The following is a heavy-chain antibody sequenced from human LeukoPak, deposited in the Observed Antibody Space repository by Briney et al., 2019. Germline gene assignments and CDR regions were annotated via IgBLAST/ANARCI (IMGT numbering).Heavy chain of an antibody. D-gene: IGHD6-13*01. J-gene: IGHJ4*02. V-gene: IGHV3-7*03. CDR1: GFTFGVYW. CDR2: IKPDGTEK. CDR3: AKDIAAAAVYYFDY. Sequence: PGGSLRLSCAASGFTFGVYWMTWVRQAPGKGLEWVANIKPDGTEKYYVDSVKGRFTISRDNADNSLFLHMDRLRAEDTAVYYCAKDIAAAAVYYFDYWGQGTLVTVSS.